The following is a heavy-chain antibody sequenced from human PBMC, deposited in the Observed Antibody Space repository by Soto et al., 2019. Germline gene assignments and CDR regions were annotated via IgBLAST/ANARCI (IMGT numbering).Heavy chain of an antibody. CDR3: ATPRGYDFWRGYYTDYYYYGMDV. D-gene: IGHD3-3*01. Sequence: SVNAACKASGYTLTSYDINLVRQATGQGLEWMGWMNPNSGNTGYAQKFQGRVTMTRNTSISTAYMELSSLRSEDTAVYYCATPRGYDFWRGYYTDYYYYGMDVWGQGTTVSVSS. CDR2: MNPNSGNT. J-gene: IGHJ6*02. CDR1: GYTLTSYD. V-gene: IGHV1-8*01.